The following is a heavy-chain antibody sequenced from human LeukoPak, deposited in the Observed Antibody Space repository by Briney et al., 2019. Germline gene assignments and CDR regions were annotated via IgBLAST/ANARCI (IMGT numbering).Heavy chain of an antibody. CDR2: IKQDGSEK. Sequence: GGSLRLSCAASGFTFSSYWMSWVRQAPGKGLEWVANIKQDGSEKYYVDSVKGRFTISRDNAKNSLYLQMNSLRAEDTAVYYCVHRYSSGWYYYDYWGQGTLVTVSS. CDR3: VHRYSSGWYYYDY. CDR1: GFTFSSYW. J-gene: IGHJ4*02. D-gene: IGHD6-19*01. V-gene: IGHV3-7*01.